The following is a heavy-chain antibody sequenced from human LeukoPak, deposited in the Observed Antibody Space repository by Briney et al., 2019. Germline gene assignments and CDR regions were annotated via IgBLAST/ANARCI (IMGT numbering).Heavy chain of an antibody. J-gene: IGHJ4*02. Sequence: SGTLSLTCAVSGYSISSGYYWGWIRQPPGKGLEWFGSIYHSGSTYYNPSLQSRVTISVDTSKNQFSLNMSSVTAEDTAVYYCARGRAGSYRSYFDYWGQGTLVTVSS. CDR1: GYSISSGYY. D-gene: IGHD3-10*01. V-gene: IGHV4-38-2*01. CDR2: IYHSGST. CDR3: ARGRAGSYRSYFDY.